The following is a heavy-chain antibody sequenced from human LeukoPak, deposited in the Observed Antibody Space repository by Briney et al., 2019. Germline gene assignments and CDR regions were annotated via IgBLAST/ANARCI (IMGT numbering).Heavy chain of an antibody. Sequence: SETLSHTCTVSGGSISRNNYHWGWIRQPPGKGLEWIATIYYSGSTYYNPSLKSRVTVSVDTSKNQFSLKLSSVTAADTAVYYCARVVPSYMDVWGKGTTVTVSS. CDR1: GGSISRNNYH. J-gene: IGHJ6*03. CDR2: IYYSGST. V-gene: IGHV4-39*01. CDR3: ARVVPSYMDV. D-gene: IGHD2-15*01.